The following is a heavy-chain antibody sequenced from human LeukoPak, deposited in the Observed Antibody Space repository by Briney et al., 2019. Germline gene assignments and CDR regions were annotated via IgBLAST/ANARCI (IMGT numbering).Heavy chain of an antibody. Sequence: ASVKVSCKASDYTFASYGINWVRQAPGQGLEWMGWISAYNGDTNYAQKLQGRVTMTTDTSTSTAYMELRSLRSDDTAVYYCARDGKADYYGSGNPPRYWYFDLWGRGTLVTVSS. V-gene: IGHV1-18*01. CDR3: ARDGKADYYGSGNPPRYWYFDL. J-gene: IGHJ2*01. CDR1: DYTFASYG. D-gene: IGHD3-10*01. CDR2: ISAYNGDT.